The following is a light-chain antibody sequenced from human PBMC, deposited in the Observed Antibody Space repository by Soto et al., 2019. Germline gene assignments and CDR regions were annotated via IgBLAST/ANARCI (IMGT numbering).Light chain of an antibody. CDR3: QQYHNSPFP. CDR1: QSVGTKY. J-gene: IGKJ4*01. V-gene: IGKV3-20*01. CDR2: DAS. Sequence: ETVLTQSPGTLSLSPGERATLSCGASQSVGTKYLAWYQQKPGQTPRLLIYDASSRATGIPARFSGSGSGTDFTLTISGLEPEDFAVYYCQQYHNSPFPFGGGTKVEIK.